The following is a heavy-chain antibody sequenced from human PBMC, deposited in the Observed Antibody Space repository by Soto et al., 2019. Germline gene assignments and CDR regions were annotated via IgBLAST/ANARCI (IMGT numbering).Heavy chain of an antibody. V-gene: IGHV1-24*01. CDR3: ATAKSIAVAGIGLLIY. Sequence: ASVKVSCKVSGYTLTELSMHWVRQAPGKGLEWMGGFDPEDGETIYAQKFQGRVTMTEDTSTDTAYMELSSLRSEDTAVYYCATAKSIAVAGIGLLIYWGQGTLVTVSS. CDR2: FDPEDGET. D-gene: IGHD6-19*01. J-gene: IGHJ4*02. CDR1: GYTLTELS.